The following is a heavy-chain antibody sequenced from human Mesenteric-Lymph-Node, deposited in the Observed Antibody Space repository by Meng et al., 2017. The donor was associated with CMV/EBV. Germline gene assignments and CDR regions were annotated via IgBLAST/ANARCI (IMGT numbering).Heavy chain of an antibody. V-gene: IGHV1-18*01. D-gene: IGHD3-10*01. CDR2: ISAYNGNT. CDR3: ARAKQVGYFGSGTYSDAEGFDY. CDR1: YG. J-gene: IGHJ4*02. Sequence: YGISWVRQAPGQGLEWMGWISAYNGNTKYAHSLQDRVTMTTDTSTTTVYMELRSLRSDDTAVYYCARAKQVGYFGSGTYSDAEGFDYWGQGTLVTVSS.